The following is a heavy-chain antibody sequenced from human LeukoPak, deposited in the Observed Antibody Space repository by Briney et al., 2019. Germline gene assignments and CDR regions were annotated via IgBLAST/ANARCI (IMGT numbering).Heavy chain of an antibody. Sequence: PGGSLRLSCAASGFTFSSYAMSWVRQAPGEGLEWVSGISGSGDNTYYADSVKGRFTISRDNSKNTLYVQVNSLGTEDTAVYYCARGREPAAIRKYYDFWSGYYRGWFDPWGQGTLVTVSS. J-gene: IGHJ5*02. V-gene: IGHV3-23*01. CDR2: ISGSGDNT. CDR3: ARGREPAAIRKYYDFWSGYYRGWFDP. CDR1: GFTFSSYA. D-gene: IGHD3-3*01.